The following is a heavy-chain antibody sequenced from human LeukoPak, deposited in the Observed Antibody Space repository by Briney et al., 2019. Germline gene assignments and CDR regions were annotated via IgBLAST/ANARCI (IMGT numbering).Heavy chain of an antibody. J-gene: IGHJ4*02. D-gene: IGHD3-16*02. CDR1: GGSFGGYY. CDR3: ARIYDYVWGSYRYIDY. Sequence: PSETLSLTCAVYGGSFGGYYWSWIRQPPGKGLEWIGEINHSGSTYYNPSLKSRVTIFVDTSKNQFSLKLSSVTAADTAVYYCARIYDYVWGSYRYIDYWGQGTLVTVSS. CDR2: INHSGST. V-gene: IGHV4-34*01.